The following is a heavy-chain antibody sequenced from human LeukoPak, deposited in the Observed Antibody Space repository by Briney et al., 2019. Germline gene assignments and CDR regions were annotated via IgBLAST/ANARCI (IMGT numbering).Heavy chain of an antibody. Sequence: PGGSLRLSCAASGFTFSSYAMSWVRQAPGKGLEWVSAISGSGGSTYYADSVKGRFTISRDNSKNTLYLQMNSLRAEDTAVYYCAKGVNYYGSGSSFDYWGQGTLVTVSS. J-gene: IGHJ4*02. CDR3: AKGVNYYGSGSSFDY. V-gene: IGHV3-23*01. D-gene: IGHD3-10*01. CDR2: ISGSGGST. CDR1: GFTFSSYA.